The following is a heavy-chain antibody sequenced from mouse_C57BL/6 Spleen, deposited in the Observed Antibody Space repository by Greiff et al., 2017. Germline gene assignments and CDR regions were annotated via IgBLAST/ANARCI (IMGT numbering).Heavy chain of an antibody. J-gene: IGHJ2*01. CDR2: ISSGRSTI. CDR1: GFTFSDYG. D-gene: IGHD1-1*01. CDR3: ARDGSSYFDY. V-gene: IGHV5-17*01. Sequence: EVNVVESGGGLVKPGGSLKLSCAASGFTFSDYGMHWVRQAPEKGLEWVAYISSGRSTIYYADTVKGRFTISRDNAKNTLFLQMTSLRSEDTAMYYCARDGSSYFDYWGQGTTLTVSS.